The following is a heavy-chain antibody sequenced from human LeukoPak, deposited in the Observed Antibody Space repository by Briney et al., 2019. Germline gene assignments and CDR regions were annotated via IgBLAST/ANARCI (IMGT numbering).Heavy chain of an antibody. D-gene: IGHD3-3*01. CDR1: GGSISPYY. CDR2: IYYSGST. Sequence: SETLSLTCTVSGGSISPYYWNWIRQPPGKGLEWIGYIYYSGSTNYNPSLKSRVTISVDVSKNQFSLKLRSVTAAVTAVYYCARCRGRDFWSGYSHHYYFDYWGQGTLDTVSS. J-gene: IGHJ4*02. CDR3: ARCRGRDFWSGYSHHYYFDY. V-gene: IGHV4-59*12.